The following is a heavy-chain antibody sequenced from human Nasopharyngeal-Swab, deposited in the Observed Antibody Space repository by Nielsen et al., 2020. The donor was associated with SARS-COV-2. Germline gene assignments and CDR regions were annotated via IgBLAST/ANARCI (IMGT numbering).Heavy chain of an antibody. J-gene: IGHJ5*02. CDR1: GGSISSGDYY. CDR3: ARSYMVTTLNWFGP. V-gene: IGHV4-39*07. D-gene: IGHD2-21*02. Sequence: GSLRLPCTVSGGSISSGDYYWGWSRQPPGKGLEWIGSFHYSGTTYYNPSLKSRVATSMDTSKNQFSLKLSSVTAADTAVYYCARSYMVTTLNWFGPWGQGTLVTVSS. CDR2: FHYSGTT.